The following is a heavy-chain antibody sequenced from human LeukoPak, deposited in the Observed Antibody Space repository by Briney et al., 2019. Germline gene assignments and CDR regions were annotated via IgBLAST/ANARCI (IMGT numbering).Heavy chain of an antibody. Sequence: PSETLSLTCAVYGGSFSGYYWSWIRQPPGKGLEWIGEINHSGSTNYNPSLKSRVTISVDTSKNQFSLKLSSVTAADTAVYYCARGVVGVPAAINTPWFDPWGQGTLVTVSS. CDR1: GGSFSGYY. CDR2: INHSGST. J-gene: IGHJ5*02. D-gene: IGHD2-2*01. V-gene: IGHV4-34*01. CDR3: ARGVVGVPAAINTPWFDP.